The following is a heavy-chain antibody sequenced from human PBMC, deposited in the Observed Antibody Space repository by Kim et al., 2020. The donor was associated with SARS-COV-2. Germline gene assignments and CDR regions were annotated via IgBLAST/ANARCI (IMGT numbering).Heavy chain of an antibody. D-gene: IGHD6-19*01. J-gene: IGHJ4*02. CDR1: GFTFSSYG. V-gene: IGHV3-33*01. CDR2: IWYDGSNK. Sequence: GGSLRLSCAASGFTFSSYGMHWVRQAPGKGLEWVAVIWYDGSNKYYADSVKGRFTISRDNSKNTLYLQMNSLRAEDTAVYYCARDTSVSGVAVADLDYWGPGTLVTLSS. CDR3: ARDTSVSGVAVADLDY.